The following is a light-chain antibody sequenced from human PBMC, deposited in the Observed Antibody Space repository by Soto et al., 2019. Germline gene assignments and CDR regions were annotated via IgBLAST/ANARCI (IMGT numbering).Light chain of an antibody. CDR1: QGISSY. CDR3: QQYYSYPLT. CDR2: AAS. V-gene: IGKV1-8*01. J-gene: IGKJ2*01. Sequence: AIRMTQSPSSFSASTGDRVTMTCRASQGISSYLAWYQQKPGKAPKLLIYAASTLLSGVPSRFSGSGSGIDFTLTISCLQSEDFATYYCQQYYSYPLTFGQGTKLEI.